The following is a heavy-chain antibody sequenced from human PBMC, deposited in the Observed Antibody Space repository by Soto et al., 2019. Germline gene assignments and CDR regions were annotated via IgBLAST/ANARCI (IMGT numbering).Heavy chain of an antibody. D-gene: IGHD6-13*01. Sequence: AVSLRLSCAASGFTFSNFAMNWFRQAPGKGLEWVSGISGSGGSTYYADSVKGRFTISRDNSKNTLYLQMSSLRAEDTAVYYCAKAFSWYDYWGQGT. V-gene: IGHV3-23*01. CDR2: ISGSGGST. CDR1: GFTFSNFA. CDR3: AKAFSWYDY. J-gene: IGHJ4*02.